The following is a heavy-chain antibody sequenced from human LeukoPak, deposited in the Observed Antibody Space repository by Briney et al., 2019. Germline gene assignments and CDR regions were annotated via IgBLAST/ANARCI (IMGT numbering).Heavy chain of an antibody. CDR2: IIPIFGTA. J-gene: IGHJ4*02. D-gene: IGHD6-19*01. CDR3: ARVLVAVAGSYDY. V-gene: IGHV1-69*05. CDR1: GGTFSSYA. Sequence: ASVKVSCKASGGTFSSYAISWVRQAPGQGLEWMGGIIPIFGTANYAQKFQGRVTITTDESTSTAYMELTSLRSEDTAVYYCARVLVAVAGSYDYCGQGTLVTVSS.